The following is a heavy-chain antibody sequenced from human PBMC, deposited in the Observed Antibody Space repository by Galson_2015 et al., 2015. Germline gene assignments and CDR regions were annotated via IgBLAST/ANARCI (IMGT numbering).Heavy chain of an antibody. CDR2: INSNSGDT. CDR1: GYTFTAYY. CDR3: ARGGGQTYYRSGHFDY. J-gene: IGHJ4*02. V-gene: IGHV1-2*06. D-gene: IGHD3-10*01. Sequence: SVKVSCKASGYTFTAYYIHWVRQAPGQGLEWMGRINSNSGDTDYAQKFQGRVTMTRDTSISTAYMDLSRLRSDDTAVYYCARGGGQTYYRSGHFDYWGQGTLVTVSS.